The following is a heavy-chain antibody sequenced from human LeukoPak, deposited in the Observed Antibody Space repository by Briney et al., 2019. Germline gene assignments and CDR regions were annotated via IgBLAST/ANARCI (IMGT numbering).Heavy chain of an antibody. CDR1: GFTFSDYY. D-gene: IGHD3-22*01. J-gene: IGHJ4*02. V-gene: IGHV3-11*04. Sequence: PGGSLRLSCAASGFTFSDYYMSWIRQAPGKGLEWVSYISSSGSTIYYADSVKGRFTISRDNAKNSLYLQMNSLRAEDTAVYYCARDLEDYYDSSGFDYWGQGTLVTVSS. CDR3: ARDLEDYYDSSGFDY. CDR2: ISSSGSTI.